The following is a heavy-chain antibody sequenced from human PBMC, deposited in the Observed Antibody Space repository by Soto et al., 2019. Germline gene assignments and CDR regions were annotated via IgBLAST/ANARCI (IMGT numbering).Heavy chain of an antibody. CDR2: FYYSGST. CDR3: AKQVVDGTGACTGSFDY. CDR1: GGSISSTSYY. J-gene: IGHJ4*02. Sequence: SETLSLTCTVSGGSISSTSYYWVWIRQPPGKGLEWIGSFYYSGSTYYNPSLKSRVTISVDTSENQFSLKLSSVTAADTAVYYCAKQVVDGTGACTGSFDYWGQG. D-gene: IGHD3-10*02. V-gene: IGHV4-39*01.